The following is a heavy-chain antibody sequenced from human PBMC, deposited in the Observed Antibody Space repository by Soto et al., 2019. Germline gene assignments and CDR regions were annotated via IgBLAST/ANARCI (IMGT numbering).Heavy chain of an antibody. Sequence: GGSLRLSCAASRFTFSTYWMNWVRQAPGKGLEWVANIKQDGSEKHYVDSVKGRFTISRDNAKNSLYLQMNSLRAEDTAVYYCVRDGRGVKSNYNWFDSWGRGALVTVSS. CDR2: IKQDGSEK. V-gene: IGHV3-7*03. J-gene: IGHJ5*01. D-gene: IGHD2-8*01. CDR1: RFTFSTYW. CDR3: VRDGRGVKSNYNWFDS.